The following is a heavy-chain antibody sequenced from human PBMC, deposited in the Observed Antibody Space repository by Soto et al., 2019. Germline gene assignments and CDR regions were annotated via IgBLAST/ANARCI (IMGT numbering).Heavy chain of an antibody. V-gene: IGHV3-33*01. CDR2: IWYDGSNK. J-gene: IGHJ4*02. D-gene: IGHD3-22*01. CDR1: GFTFSSYG. CDR3: AGDSDHYYDSSGYYYPGPH. Sequence: GGSLRLSCAASGFTFSSYGMHWVRQAPGKGLEWVAVIWYDGSNKYYADSVKGRFTISRDNSKNTLYLQMNSLRAEDTAVYYCAGDSDHYYDSSGYYYPGPHWGQGTLVTVSS.